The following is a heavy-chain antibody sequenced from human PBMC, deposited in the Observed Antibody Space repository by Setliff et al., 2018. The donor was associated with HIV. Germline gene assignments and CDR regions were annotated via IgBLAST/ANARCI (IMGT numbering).Heavy chain of an antibody. J-gene: IGHJ4*02. V-gene: IGHV1-69*13. CDR1: RGTFRNSA. CDR3: ARQPYYDDDGTNLPSEWRVLG. CDR2: ITTLFGEA. D-gene: IGHD3-16*01. Sequence: GASVKVSCKASRGTFRNSAINWVRQAPGQGLVWMGGITTLFGEANYAQKFQGRVTITADESTSTAYMELNSLRSDDAAVYYCARQPYYDDDGTNLPSEWRVLGWGQGTLVTVSS.